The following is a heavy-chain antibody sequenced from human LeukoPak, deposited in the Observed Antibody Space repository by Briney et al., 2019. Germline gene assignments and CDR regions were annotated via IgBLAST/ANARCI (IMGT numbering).Heavy chain of an antibody. Sequence: GGSLRLSCAASGFTFSSYSMNWVRQAPGKGPEWVSSISSSSSYIYYADSVKGRFTISRDNAKNSLYLQMNSLRSEDTAVYYCARRKKVRVVVPAARDYYYYMDVWGKGTTVTVSS. V-gene: IGHV3-21*04. D-gene: IGHD2-2*01. CDR1: GFTFSSYS. J-gene: IGHJ6*03. CDR2: ISSSSSYI. CDR3: ARRKKVRVVVPAARDYYYYMDV.